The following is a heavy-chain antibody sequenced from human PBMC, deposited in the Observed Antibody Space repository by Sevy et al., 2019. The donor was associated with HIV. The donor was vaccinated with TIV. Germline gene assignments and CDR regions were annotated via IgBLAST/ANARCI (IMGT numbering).Heavy chain of an antibody. CDR3: ARHYGEGDY. CDR1: GHIFTGYY. J-gene: IGHJ4*02. Sequence: ASVKVSCKASGHIFTGYYMQWVLQAPAQGLEWMGWINRNSGGTNYAQKFQGRVTMTRDTSISTAYRELSRLRSDDTAVYYCARHYGEGDYWGQGTLVTVSS. V-gene: IGHV1-2*02. D-gene: IGHD4-17*01. CDR2: INRNSGGT.